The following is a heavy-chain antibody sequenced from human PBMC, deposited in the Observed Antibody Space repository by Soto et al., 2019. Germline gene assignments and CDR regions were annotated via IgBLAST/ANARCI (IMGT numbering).Heavy chain of an antibody. D-gene: IGHD4-17*01. CDR3: AGRYGDRDY. CDR2: IIPILGIA. V-gene: IGHV1-69*02. Sequence: QVQLVQSGAEVKKPGSSVKVSCKASRGTFSSYTISWVRQAPGQGLEWMGRIIPILGIANYAQKFQGRVTXTADKSTSTAYMELSSLRSEDTAVYYCAGRYGDRDYWGQGTLVTVSS. J-gene: IGHJ4*02. CDR1: RGTFSSYT.